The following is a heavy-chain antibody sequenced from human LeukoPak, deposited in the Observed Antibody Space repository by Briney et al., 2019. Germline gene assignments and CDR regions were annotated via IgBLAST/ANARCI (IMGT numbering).Heavy chain of an antibody. CDR1: GGSFSDYY. CDR3: ARGRGPAFY. J-gene: IGHJ4*02. CDR2: INHSGST. V-gene: IGHV4-34*01. Sequence: SETLSLTCAVYGGSFSDYYWSWICQPPGKGLEWIGEINHSGSTNYNPSLKSQFTISVDTSKNQFSLILTSVTAADMAVYYCARGRGPAFYWGQGTLVTVSS.